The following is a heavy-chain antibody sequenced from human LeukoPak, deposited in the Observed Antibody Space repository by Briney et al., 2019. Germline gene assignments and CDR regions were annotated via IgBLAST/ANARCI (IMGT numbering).Heavy chain of an antibody. D-gene: IGHD5-24*01. CDR3: TRHPGDGYNRDY. Sequence: PGGSLRLSCAASGFTFSGSAMHWVRQASGKGLEWVGRIRSKANSYATAYAASVKGRFTIPRDDSKNTAYLQMNSLKTEDTAVYYCTRHPGDGYNRDYWGQGTLVTVSS. J-gene: IGHJ4*02. CDR1: GFTFSGSA. CDR2: IRSKANSYAT. V-gene: IGHV3-73*01.